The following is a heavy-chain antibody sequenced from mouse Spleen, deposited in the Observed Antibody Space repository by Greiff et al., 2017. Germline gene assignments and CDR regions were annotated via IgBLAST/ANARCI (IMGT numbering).Heavy chain of an antibody. CDR3: ARGTARATWFAY. Sequence: QVQLQQPGAELVKPGASVKMSCKASGYTFTSYWITWVKQRPGQGLEWIGDIYPGSGSTNYNEKFKSKATLTVDTSSSTAYMQLSSLTSEDSAVYYCARGTARATWFAYWGQGTLVTVSA. CDR1: GYTFTSYW. D-gene: IGHD3-2*01. CDR2: IYPGSGST. V-gene: IGHV1-55*01. J-gene: IGHJ3*01.